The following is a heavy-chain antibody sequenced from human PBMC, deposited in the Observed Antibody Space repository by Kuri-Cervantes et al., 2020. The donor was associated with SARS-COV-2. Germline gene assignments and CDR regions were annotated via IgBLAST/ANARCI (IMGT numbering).Heavy chain of an antibody. CDR3: VKDGAAMVTGPVGYYGMDV. D-gene: IGHD5-18*01. Sequence: GESLKISCSASGFTFSSYAMHWVRQAPGKGLEYVSAISSNGGSTYYADSVKGRFTISRDNSKNTLYLQMSSLRAEDTAVYYCVKDGAAMVTGPVGYYGMDVWGQGTTVTVSS. J-gene: IGHJ6*02. V-gene: IGHV3-64D*08. CDR2: ISSNGGST. CDR1: GFTFSSYA.